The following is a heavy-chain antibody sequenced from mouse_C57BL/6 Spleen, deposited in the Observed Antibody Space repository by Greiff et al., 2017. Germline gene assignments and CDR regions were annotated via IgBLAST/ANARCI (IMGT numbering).Heavy chain of an antibody. CDR3: ARSGGYDGYFDY. CDR2: IYPGDGDT. CDR1: GYAFSSSW. D-gene: IGHD2-2*01. Sequence: QVQLQQSGPELVKPGASVTISCKASGYAFSSSWMNWVKQRPGKGLEWIGRIYPGDGDTNYNGKFKGKATLSADKSSSTAYMQLSSLTSEDSAVYFCARSGGYDGYFDYWGQGTTLTVSS. J-gene: IGHJ2*01. V-gene: IGHV1-82*01.